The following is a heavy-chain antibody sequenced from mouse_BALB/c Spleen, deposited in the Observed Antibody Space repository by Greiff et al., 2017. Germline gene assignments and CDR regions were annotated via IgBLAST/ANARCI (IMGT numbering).Heavy chain of an antibody. CDR2: ISYDGSN. CDR1: GYSITSGYY. V-gene: IGHV3-6*02. J-gene: IGHJ4*01. Sequence: ESGPGLVKPSQSLSLTCSVTGYSITSGYYWNWIRQFPGNKLEWMGYISYDGSNNYNPSLKNRISITRDTSKNQFFLKLNSVTTEDTATYYCARPYDGYWAMDYWGQGTSVTVSS. D-gene: IGHD2-3*01. CDR3: ARPYDGYWAMDY.